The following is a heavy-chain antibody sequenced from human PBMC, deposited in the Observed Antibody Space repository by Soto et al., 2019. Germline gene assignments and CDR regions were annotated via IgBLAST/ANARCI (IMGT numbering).Heavy chain of an antibody. D-gene: IGHD6-13*01. CDR1: GGSISSYY. CDR2: IYYSGST. Sequence: ASETLSLTCTVSGGSISSYYWSWIRQPPGKGLEWIGYIYYSGSTNYNPSLKSRVTISVDTSKNQFSLKLSSVTAADTAVYYCARDVGSSWPTSYYYCGMDVWGQGTTVTVSS. V-gene: IGHV4-59*01. CDR3: ARDVGSSWPTSYYYCGMDV. J-gene: IGHJ6*02.